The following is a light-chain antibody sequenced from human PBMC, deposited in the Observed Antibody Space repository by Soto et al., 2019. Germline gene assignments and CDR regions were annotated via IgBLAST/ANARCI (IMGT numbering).Light chain of an antibody. V-gene: IGKV3-20*01. CDR1: QSVCSRC. CDR3: QHYGSTPWT. J-gene: IGKJ1*01. CDR2: GAS. Sequence: EIVLTQSPGTLSLSPGEGGTLSCRASQSVCSRCLAWYQQKPGQAPRLLIFGASSRATGIPDTFSGSGSGTDFTLTISRLEPEDSAVYYCQHYGSTPWTFGQGTKVDI.